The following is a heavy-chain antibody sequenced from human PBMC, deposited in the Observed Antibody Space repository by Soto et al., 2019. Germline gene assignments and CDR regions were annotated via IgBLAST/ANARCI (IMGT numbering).Heavy chain of an antibody. D-gene: IGHD6-19*01. CDR2: IYYSGST. CDR1: GGSVSSGSYY. V-gene: IGHV4-61*01. Sequence: PSETLSLTCTVSGGSVSSGSYYWSWIRQPPGKGLEWIGYIYYSGSTNYNPSLKSRVTISVDTSKNQFSLRLSSVTAADTAVYYCARPSVPATRGPLDYWGQGALVTVSS. J-gene: IGHJ4*02. CDR3: ARPSVPATRGPLDY.